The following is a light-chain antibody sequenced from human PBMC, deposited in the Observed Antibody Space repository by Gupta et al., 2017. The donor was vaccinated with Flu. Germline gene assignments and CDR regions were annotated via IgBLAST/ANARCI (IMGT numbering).Light chain of an antibody. J-gene: IGKJ5*01. V-gene: IGKV3-20*01. CDR3: QQYGSASIT. CDR2: GAS. Sequence: ELVFTQSPRPLSLSPGERATLSCRASQSVSSSYLAWYQQKPGQAPRLLIYGASSRATGIPDRFSGTGSGTDFTLTISRLEPEDVAVYYCQQYGSASITFGQGTRLEMK. CDR1: QSVSSSY.